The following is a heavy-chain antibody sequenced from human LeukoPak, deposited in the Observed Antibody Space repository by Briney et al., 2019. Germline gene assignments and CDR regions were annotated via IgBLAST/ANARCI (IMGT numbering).Heavy chain of an antibody. J-gene: IGHJ4*02. V-gene: IGHV3-23*01. CDR3: AKDTALRFLEWLFDY. Sequence: GGSLRLSCAASGFTFSSYAMSWVRQAPGKGLEWVSAISGSGGSTYYAYSVKGRFTISRDNSKNTLYLQMNSLRAEDTAVYYCAKDTALRFLEWLFDYWGQGTLVTVSS. CDR1: GFTFSSYA. CDR2: ISGSGGST. D-gene: IGHD3-3*01.